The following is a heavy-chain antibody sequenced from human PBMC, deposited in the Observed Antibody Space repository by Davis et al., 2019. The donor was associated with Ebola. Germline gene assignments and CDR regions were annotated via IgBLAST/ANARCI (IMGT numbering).Heavy chain of an antibody. J-gene: IGHJ6*02. CDR3: ARELLDYSKNKLYYYYGMDV. D-gene: IGHD4-11*01. CDR2: IIPIFGTA. CDR1: AGTFSSNA. Sequence: AASVQVSCKASAGTFSSNAISWVRQAPGQGLEWMGRIIPIFGTANYAQKFQGRVTITADESTSTAYMELRRLRSEDSAVFYCARELLDYSKNKLYYYYGMDVWGQGTTVTVSS. V-gene: IGHV1-69*13.